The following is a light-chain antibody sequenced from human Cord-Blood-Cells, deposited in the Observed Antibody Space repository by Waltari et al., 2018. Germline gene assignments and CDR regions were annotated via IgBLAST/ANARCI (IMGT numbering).Light chain of an antibody. V-gene: IGKV3-11*01. CDR1: QSVSSY. CDR3: QQRSNWPLT. Sequence: VLTQCPAPMSLPSAARATLSFWASQSVSSYLAWYQQKPGQAPRLLIYDASNRATAIPARFSGSGSGTDFTLTISNLEPEDFSVYYCQQRSNWPLTFGGGTKVEIK. J-gene: IGKJ4*01. CDR2: DAS.